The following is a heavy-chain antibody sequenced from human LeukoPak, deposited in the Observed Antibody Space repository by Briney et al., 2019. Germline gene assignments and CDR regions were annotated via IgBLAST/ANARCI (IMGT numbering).Heavy chain of an antibody. Sequence: SETLSLTCTVSGGSISSYYRSWIRQPPGKGLEWIGYIFYSGSTNYNPSLKSRVTISVDTSKNQFSLKLSSVTAADTAVYYCARLYYDSTYFDYWGQGTLVTVSS. V-gene: IGHV4-59*12. D-gene: IGHD3-22*01. CDR3: ARLYYDSTYFDY. CDR1: GGSISSYY. J-gene: IGHJ4*02. CDR2: IFYSGST.